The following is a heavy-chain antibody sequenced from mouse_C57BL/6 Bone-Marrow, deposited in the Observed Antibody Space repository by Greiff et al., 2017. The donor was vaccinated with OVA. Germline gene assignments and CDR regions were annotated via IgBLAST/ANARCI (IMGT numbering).Heavy chain of an antibody. CDR3: TTAPNWDVWYFDV. V-gene: IGHV14-1*01. CDR1: GFNIKDYY. Sequence: VQLQQSGAELVRPGASVKLSCTASGFNIKDYYMHWVKQRPEQGLEWIGRIDPEDGDTEYAPKFQGKATMTADTSSNTAYLQLSSLTSEDTAVYYCTTAPNWDVWYFDVGGTGTTVTVSS. J-gene: IGHJ1*03. CDR2: IDPEDGDT. D-gene: IGHD4-1*01.